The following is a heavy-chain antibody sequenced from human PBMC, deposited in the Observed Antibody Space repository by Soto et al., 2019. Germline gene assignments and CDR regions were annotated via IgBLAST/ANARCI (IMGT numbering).Heavy chain of an antibody. V-gene: IGHV5-51*01. CDR3: ARSQRYSSSWYSYYYYGMDV. Sequence: PGESLKISCKGSGYSFTSYWIGWVRQMPGKGLEWMGIIYPGDSDTRYSPSFQGQVTISADKSISTAYLQWSSLKASDTAMYYCARSQRYSSSWYSYYYYGMDVWGQGTTVTVSS. CDR1: GYSFTSYW. D-gene: IGHD6-13*01. CDR2: IYPGDSDT. J-gene: IGHJ6*02.